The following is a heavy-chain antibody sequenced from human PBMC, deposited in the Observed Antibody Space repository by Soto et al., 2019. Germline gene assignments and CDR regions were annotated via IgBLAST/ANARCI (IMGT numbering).Heavy chain of an antibody. CDR2: ISGSGGST. J-gene: IGHJ4*02. CDR3: AKDIGGWYQFDY. CDR1: GFTFSSYA. D-gene: IGHD6-19*01. V-gene: IGHV3-23*01. Sequence: EVQLLESGGGLVQPGGSLRLSCAASGFTFSSYAMSWVRQAPGKGLEWVSAISGSGGSTYYADSVKGRFTISRDKSKNTLYLQMNRLGAEDTAVYCCAKDIGGWYQFDYWGQGTLVTVSS.